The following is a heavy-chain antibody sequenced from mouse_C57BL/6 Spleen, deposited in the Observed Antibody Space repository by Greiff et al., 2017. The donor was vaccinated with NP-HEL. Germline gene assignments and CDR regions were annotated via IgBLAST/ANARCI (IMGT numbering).Heavy chain of an antibody. Sequence: EVQLQQSGPELVKPGASVKISCKASGYSFTGYYMNWVKQSPEKSLEWIGEINPSTGGTTYNQKFKAKATLTVDKSSSTAYMQLKSLTSEDSAVYYCASLYYYGSSYSYFDVWGTGTTVTVSS. CDR1: GYSFTGYY. CDR3: ASLYYYGSSYSYFDV. J-gene: IGHJ1*03. V-gene: IGHV1-42*01. CDR2: INPSTGGT. D-gene: IGHD1-1*01.